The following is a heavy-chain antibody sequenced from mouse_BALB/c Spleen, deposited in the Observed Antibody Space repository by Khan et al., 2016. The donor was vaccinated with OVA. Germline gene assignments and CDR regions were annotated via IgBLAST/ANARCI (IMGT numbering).Heavy chain of an antibody. V-gene: IGHV5-6*01. CDR3: AEHLNESFAY. CDR2: ISSCGDYT. J-gene: IGHJ3*01. CDR1: GFTFSSYS. Sequence: EVELVESGADLVKPGGSLKLSCAASGFTFSSYSMSWFRQTPDKRLEWVASISSCGDYTYYPDSVKGRFTISRDNAKNTLYLQMSDLKSEDTAMYYCAEHLNESFAYWGQGTLVTVSA.